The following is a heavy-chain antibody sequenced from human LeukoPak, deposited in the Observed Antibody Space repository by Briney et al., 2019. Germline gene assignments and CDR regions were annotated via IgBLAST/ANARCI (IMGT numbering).Heavy chain of an antibody. CDR1: GTTLSNYA. CDR3: AKRGVVIRVILVGFHREAYYFDS. D-gene: IGHD2-21*01. Sequence: GGSLRFSGEAPGTTLSNYAMTWARQAPGKGLEWVAGISGRGGSKNYADSVKGRFTISRDNPTNTLFLQMNSLRAEDTAVYFCAKRGVVIRVILVGFHREAYYFDSWGQGALVTVSS. CDR2: ISGRGGSK. J-gene: IGHJ4*02. V-gene: IGHV3-23*01.